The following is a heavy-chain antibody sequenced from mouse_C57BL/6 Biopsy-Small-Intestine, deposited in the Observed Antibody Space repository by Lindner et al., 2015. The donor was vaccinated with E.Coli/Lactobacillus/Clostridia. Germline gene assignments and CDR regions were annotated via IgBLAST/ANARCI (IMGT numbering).Heavy chain of an antibody. J-gene: IGHJ2*01. Sequence: VQLQESGAELVRPGTSVKVSCKASGYAFTNYLIEWVKQRPGQGLEWIGVINPGSGGTNYNEKFKGKATLTADKSSSTAYMQLSSLTSEDSAVYFCARSQGYGNCEGNYWGQGTTLTVSS. D-gene: IGHD2-10*02. CDR2: INPGSGGT. V-gene: IGHV1-54*01. CDR3: ARSQGYGNCEGNY. CDR1: GYAFTNYL.